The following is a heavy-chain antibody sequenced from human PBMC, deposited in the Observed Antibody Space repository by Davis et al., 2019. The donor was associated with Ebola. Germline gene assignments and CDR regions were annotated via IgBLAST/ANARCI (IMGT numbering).Heavy chain of an antibody. Sequence: GESLKISCAASGFTFSSYGMHWVRQAPGKGLEWVAVIWYDGSNKYYADSVKGRFTISRDNSKNTLYLQMNSLRAEDTAVYYCARDPYYYGSGTSEGYWGQGTLVTVSS. V-gene: IGHV3-33*01. CDR1: GFTFSSYG. J-gene: IGHJ4*02. CDR3: ARDPYYYGSGTSEGY. CDR2: IWYDGSNK. D-gene: IGHD3-10*01.